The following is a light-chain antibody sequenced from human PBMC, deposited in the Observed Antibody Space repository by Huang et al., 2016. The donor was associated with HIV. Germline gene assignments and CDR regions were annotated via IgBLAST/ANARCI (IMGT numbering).Light chain of an antibody. Sequence: EIVMTQSPATLSVSAGERATLSCRASQSVSRKLAWYQQKPGQAPRVLIYDAATRAIGSPARFGGSGSGTEFTLTISSLQSEDFAFYYCQQYNDWPDTFGQGTKVEIK. J-gene: IGKJ1*01. CDR3: QQYNDWPDT. CDR2: DAA. CDR1: QSVSRK. V-gene: IGKV3-15*01.